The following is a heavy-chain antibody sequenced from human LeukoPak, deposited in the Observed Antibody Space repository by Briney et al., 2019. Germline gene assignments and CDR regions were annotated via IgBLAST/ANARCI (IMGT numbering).Heavy chain of an antibody. J-gene: IGHJ4*02. CDR3: AKGSGGSCYAGFDY. D-gene: IGHD2-15*01. V-gene: IGHV3-23*01. CDR1: GFTFSSYA. CDR2: ISGSGGST. Sequence: LPGGSLRLSCAASGFTFSSYAMSWVRQAPGKGLEWVSAISGSGGSTYYADSVKGRFTISRDNSKNTLYLQMNSLRAEDTAVYYCAKGSGGSCYAGFDYWGQGTLVTVSS.